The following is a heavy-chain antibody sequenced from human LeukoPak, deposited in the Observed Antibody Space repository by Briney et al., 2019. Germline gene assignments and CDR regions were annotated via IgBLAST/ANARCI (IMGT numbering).Heavy chain of an antibody. Sequence: PGGSLRLSCAASGFTFSSYAMSWVRQAPGKGLEWVSSIRGTDGRTFYADSVRGRFTISRDNSKTTLFLQMNSLRAEDTAIYYCAKNPEGSYSGSYRYFDYWGQGTLVTVSS. D-gene: IGHD6-6*01. J-gene: IGHJ4*02. CDR3: AKNPEGSYSGSYRYFDY. V-gene: IGHV3-23*01. CDR1: GFTFSSYA. CDR2: IRGTDGRT.